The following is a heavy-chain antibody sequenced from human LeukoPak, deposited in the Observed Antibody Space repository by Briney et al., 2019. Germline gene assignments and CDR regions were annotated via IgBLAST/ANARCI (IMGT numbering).Heavy chain of an antibody. CDR1: GGSISSSSYY. Sequence: SETLSLTCTVSGGSISSSSYYWGWIRQPPGKGLEWIGTIYYSGSTYYNPSLKSRVTISVDTSKNQFSLNLSSVTAADTAVYYCARGNSGFSDYWGQGTLVTVSS. J-gene: IGHJ4*02. CDR2: IYYSGST. D-gene: IGHD6-19*01. CDR3: ARGNSGFSDY. V-gene: IGHV4-39*01.